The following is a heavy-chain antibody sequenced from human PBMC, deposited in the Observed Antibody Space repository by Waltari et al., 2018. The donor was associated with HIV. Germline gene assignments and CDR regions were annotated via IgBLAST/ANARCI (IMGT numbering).Heavy chain of an antibody. CDR1: GFTFDDYT. D-gene: IGHD1-26*01. V-gene: IGHV3-43*01. Sequence: GGALGGSCAASGFTFDDYTMHWVRQAPGKGLEWVSLFGWDGGSTYYADSGKGRYTISRDNSKNSLYLQMNSLRTEDTALYYCAKGTVGATPYFDYWGQGTLVTVSS. J-gene: IGHJ4*02. CDR3: AKGTVGATPYFDY. CDR2: FGWDGGST.